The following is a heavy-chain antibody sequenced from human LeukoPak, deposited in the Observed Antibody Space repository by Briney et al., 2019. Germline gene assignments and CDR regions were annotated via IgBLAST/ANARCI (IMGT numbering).Heavy chain of an antibody. CDR1: RGSISSAS. J-gene: IGHJ4*02. D-gene: IGHD1-26*01. V-gene: IGHV4-59*01. CDR2: IHFGGST. CDR3: AREASGTFFN. Sequence: SETLSLTCSVSRGSISSASWTWIRQPPGKTLEWVGKIHFGGSTNYNPSLRGRVTISVDNSRKYFSLRLTSVTSADTAVYYCAREASGTFFNWGQGTLVSVSS.